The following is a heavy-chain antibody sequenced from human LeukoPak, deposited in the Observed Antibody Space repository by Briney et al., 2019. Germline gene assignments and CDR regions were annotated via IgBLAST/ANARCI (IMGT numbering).Heavy chain of an antibody. CDR1: GFTFSSYS. Sequence: GGSLRLSCAASGFTFSSYSMNWVRQAPGKGLEWVSSISSSSSYIYYADSVKGRFTISRDSAKNSLYLQMNSLRAEDTAVYYCARGLFEVTNGYWGQGTLVTVSS. CDR3: ARGLFEVTNGY. D-gene: IGHD2-8*01. CDR2: ISSSSSYI. J-gene: IGHJ4*02. V-gene: IGHV3-21*01.